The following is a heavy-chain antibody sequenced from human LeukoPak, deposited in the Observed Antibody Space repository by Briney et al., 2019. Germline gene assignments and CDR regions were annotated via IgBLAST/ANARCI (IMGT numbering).Heavy chain of an antibody. V-gene: IGHV4-61*01. CDR1: GGSVSSGSYY. J-gene: IGHJ4*02. CDR2: IYYSGTT. D-gene: IGHD6-19*01. CDR3: ARVGIAVASPFFDY. Sequence: SETLSLTCTVSGGSVSSGSYYWTWIRQPPGKGLEWVGYIYYSGTTNYNPSLKSRVTISVDTSKNQFSLKLGSVTAADTAVYYCARVGIAVASPFFDYWGQGTLVTVSS.